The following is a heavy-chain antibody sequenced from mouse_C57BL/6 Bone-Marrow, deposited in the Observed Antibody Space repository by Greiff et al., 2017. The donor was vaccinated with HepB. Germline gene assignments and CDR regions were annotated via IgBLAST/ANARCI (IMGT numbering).Heavy chain of an antibody. CDR3: ARGYSNNY. J-gene: IGHJ2*01. V-gene: IGHV5-4*03. CDR2: ISDGGSYT. CDR1: GFTFSSYA. Sequence: EVKVVESGGGLVKPGGSLKLSCAASGFTFSSYAMSWVRQTPEKRLEWVATISDGGSYTYYPDNVKGRFTISRDNAKNNLYLQMSHLKSEDTAMYYCARGYSNNYWGQGTTLTVSS. D-gene: IGHD2-5*01.